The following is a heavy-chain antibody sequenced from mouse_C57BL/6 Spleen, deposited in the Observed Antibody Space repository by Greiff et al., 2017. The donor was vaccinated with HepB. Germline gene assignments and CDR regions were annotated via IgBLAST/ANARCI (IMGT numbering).Heavy chain of an antibody. CDR1: GYTFTDYE. CDR3: TRDGDYFDC. J-gene: IGHJ2*01. V-gene: IGHV1-15*01. Sequence: VQLKESGAELVRPGASVTLSCKASGYTFTDYEMHWVKQTPVHGLEWIGAIDPETGGTAYNQKFKGKAILTADKSSSTAYMELRSLTSEDSAVYYCTRDGDYFDCWGQGTTLTVSS. CDR2: IDPETGGT.